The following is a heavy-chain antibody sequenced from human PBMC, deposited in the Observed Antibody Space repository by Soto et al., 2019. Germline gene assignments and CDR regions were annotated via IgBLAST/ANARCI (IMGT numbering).Heavy chain of an antibody. D-gene: IGHD6-19*01. J-gene: IGHJ6*02. CDR3: AREWGAPRIAVAGNGMDV. V-gene: IGHV4-61*08. CDR2: IYYSGST. Sequence: PSETLSLTCAVSGGSISSGGYSWSWIRQPPGKGLEWIGYIYYSGSTNYNPSLKSRVTISVDTSKNQFSLKLSSVTAADTAVYYCAREWGAPRIAVAGNGMDVWGQGTTVTVSS. CDR1: GGSISSGGYS.